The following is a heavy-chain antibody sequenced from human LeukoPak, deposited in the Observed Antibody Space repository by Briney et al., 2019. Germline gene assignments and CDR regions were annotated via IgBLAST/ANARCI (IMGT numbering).Heavy chain of an antibody. Sequence: GGSLRLSCGASGFSFSSFAMSWVRQAPGKGLEWVSGISGSGSSTYYADSVKGRFTISRDNSKNTLYLQMNSLRAEDTAVYYCAKDTGYCSSTSCELDYWGQGTLVTVSS. D-gene: IGHD2-2*01. CDR2: ISGSGSST. CDR1: GFSFSSFA. V-gene: IGHV3-23*01. CDR3: AKDTGYCSSTSCELDY. J-gene: IGHJ4*02.